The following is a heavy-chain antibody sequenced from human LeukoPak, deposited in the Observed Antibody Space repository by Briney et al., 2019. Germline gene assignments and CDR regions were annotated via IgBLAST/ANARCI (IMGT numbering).Heavy chain of an antibody. D-gene: IGHD2-15*01. CDR2: ISYDGSNK. V-gene: IGHV3-30*18. CDR3: AKGINLDY. Sequence: GRSLRLSCAASGFTFSSYGMHWVRQAPRKGLEWVAVISYDGSNKYYADSVKGRFTISRDNSKNTLYLKMNSLRAEDTAVYYCAKGINLDYWGQGTLVTVSS. CDR1: GFTFSSYG. J-gene: IGHJ4*02.